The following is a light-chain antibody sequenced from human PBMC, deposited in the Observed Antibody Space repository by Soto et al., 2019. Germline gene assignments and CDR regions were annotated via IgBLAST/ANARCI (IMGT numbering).Light chain of an antibody. CDR1: QDIGNY. J-gene: IGKJ4*01. Sequence: DIQMTQSPSSLSASVGDRVTIACQANQDIGNYLNWYQQQPGKAPKLLIYRASALQSGVPSRFSGSGSGTEFTLTIDSLQPDDFATFYCQQYSTYPLTFGGGTRVDIK. V-gene: IGKV1-16*01. CDR2: RAS. CDR3: QQYSTYPLT.